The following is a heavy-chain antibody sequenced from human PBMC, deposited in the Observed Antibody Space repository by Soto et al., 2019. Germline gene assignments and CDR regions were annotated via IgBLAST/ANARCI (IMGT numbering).Heavy chain of an antibody. V-gene: IGHV4-39*01. Sequence: SETLSLTCTVSGGSISSSSYYWGWIRQPPGKGLEWIGSIYYSGSTYYNLSLKSRVTISVDTSKNQFSLKLSSGTAADTAVYYCARHDYGDYINWFDPWGQGTLVTVSS. J-gene: IGHJ5*02. CDR3: ARHDYGDYINWFDP. D-gene: IGHD4-17*01. CDR2: IYYSGST. CDR1: GGSISSSSYY.